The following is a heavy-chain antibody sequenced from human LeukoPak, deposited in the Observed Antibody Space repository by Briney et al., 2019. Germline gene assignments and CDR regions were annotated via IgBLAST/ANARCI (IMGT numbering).Heavy chain of an antibody. Sequence: VASVKVSCKASGGTFSSYAISWVRQAPGQGLEWMGGIIPIFGTANYAQKFQGRVTITTDESTSTAYMELSSLRSEDTAVYYCARGRPALVVITYFDYWGQGTPVTVSS. CDR2: IIPIFGTA. CDR1: GGTFSSYA. D-gene: IGHD3-22*01. CDR3: ARGRPALVVITYFDY. J-gene: IGHJ4*02. V-gene: IGHV1-69*05.